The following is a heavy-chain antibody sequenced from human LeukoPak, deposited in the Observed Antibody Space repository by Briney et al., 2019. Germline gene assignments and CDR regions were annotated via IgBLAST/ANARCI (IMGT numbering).Heavy chain of an antibody. CDR2: ISYDGSNK. CDR3: ARGADY. J-gene: IGHJ4*02. CDR1: GFTFSSYA. Sequence: GGSLRLSCAASGFTFSSYAMHWVRQAPGKGLEWVAVISYDGSNKYYADSVKGRFTISRDNSKNTLYLQMNSLRAGDTAVYYCARGADYWGQGTLVTVSS. V-gene: IGHV3-30*04.